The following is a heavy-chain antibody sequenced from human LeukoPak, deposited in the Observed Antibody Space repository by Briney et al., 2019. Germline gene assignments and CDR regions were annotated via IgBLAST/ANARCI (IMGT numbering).Heavy chain of an antibody. J-gene: IGHJ3*02. CDR2: IYYSGST. V-gene: IGHV4-59*08. Sequence: KPSETLSLTCTVSGGSISSYYWSWIRQPPGKGLEWIGYIYYSGSTNYNPSLKSRVTISVDTSKNQFSLRLSSVTAADTAVYYCARPYSSGWYGVSHIWGQGTMVTVSS. CDR1: GGSISSYY. D-gene: IGHD6-19*01. CDR3: ARPYSSGWYGVSHI.